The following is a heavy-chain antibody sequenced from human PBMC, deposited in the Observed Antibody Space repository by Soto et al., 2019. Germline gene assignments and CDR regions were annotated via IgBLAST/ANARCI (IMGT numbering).Heavy chain of an antibody. CDR3: ARQGGSSGIWYFDY. CDR1: GFTFSGYA. CDR2: TSYDENYK. D-gene: IGHD6-6*01. Sequence: QVQLVESGGGVVQPGRSLRLSCAASGFTFSGYAMHWVRQAPGKGLEWVAATSYDENYKYYADSVKGRFTISRDNSKNTLFLQMNSLRTEDTAVYYCARQGGSSGIWYFDYWGQGSLVIVSS. J-gene: IGHJ4*02. V-gene: IGHV3-30*04.